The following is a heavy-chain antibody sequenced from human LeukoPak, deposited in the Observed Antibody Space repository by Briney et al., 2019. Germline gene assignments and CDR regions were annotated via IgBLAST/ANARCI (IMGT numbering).Heavy chain of an antibody. CDR2: MYWDDDK. V-gene: IGHV2-5*02. D-gene: IGHD5-12*01. CDR1: GFSLSTSGGG. Sequence: GPPLGKPTRTLTLTCTFSGFSLSTSGGGVGWIRQPPGKALAWLALMYWDDDKRYSPSLKSRLTIPKATPKTQAVLTMTNMDPVDPATYSCAHTDIAGNEFDYWGQGTLVTVSS. J-gene: IGHJ4*02. CDR3: AHTDIAGNEFDY.